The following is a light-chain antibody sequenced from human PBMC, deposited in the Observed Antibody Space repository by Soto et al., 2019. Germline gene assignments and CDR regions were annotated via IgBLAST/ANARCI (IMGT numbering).Light chain of an antibody. CDR3: DSYTSSRAYV. CDR1: SSDVGAYNY. Sequence: QSALTQPASVSVSPGQSITISCTGTSSDVGAYNYVSWYQQQSGKAPKLIIHEVSNRPSGVSNRFSGSKSGNTASLTISGLQAEDEADYYCDSYTSSRAYVFGIGTKVTVL. V-gene: IGLV2-14*01. CDR2: EVS. J-gene: IGLJ1*01.